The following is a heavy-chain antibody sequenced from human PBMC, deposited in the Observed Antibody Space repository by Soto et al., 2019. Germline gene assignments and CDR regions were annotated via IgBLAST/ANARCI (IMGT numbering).Heavy chain of an antibody. CDR3: ARDVGVVVAELDY. Sequence: QVQLVESGGGVAQPGRSLRLSCAASGFTFSSYGMHWVRQAPGKGLEWVAVIWYDGSKTYYADSVKGRFTIFRDNSKNTLYLQMNSLSTEDTAVYYCARDVGVVVAELDYWGKGTLVTVSS. CDR2: IWYDGSKT. CDR1: GFTFSSYG. D-gene: IGHD2-15*01. J-gene: IGHJ4*02. V-gene: IGHV3-33*01.